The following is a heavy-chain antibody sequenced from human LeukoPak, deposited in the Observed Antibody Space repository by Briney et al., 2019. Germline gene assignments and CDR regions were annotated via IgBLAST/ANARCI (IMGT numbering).Heavy chain of an antibody. CDR1: GFTFSSYG. V-gene: IGHV3-23*01. J-gene: IGHJ4*02. CDR3: AKDGMYYYDSSGYYLDY. Sequence: PGGSLRLSCAASGFTFSSYGMSRVRQAPGKGLEWVSAISGSGGSTYYADSVKGRFTISRDNSKNTLYLQMNSLRAEDTAVYYCAKDGMYYYDSSGYYLDYWGQGTLVTVSS. CDR2: ISGSGGST. D-gene: IGHD3-22*01.